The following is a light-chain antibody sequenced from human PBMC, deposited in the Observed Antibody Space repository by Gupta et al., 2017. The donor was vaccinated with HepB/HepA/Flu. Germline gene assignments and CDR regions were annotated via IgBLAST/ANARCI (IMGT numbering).Light chain of an antibody. V-gene: IGKV1-9*01. Sequence: DIQLTQSPSFLSASVGDRVTITCRASQGISSYLAWYQRKPGKAPKLLIYAASTLQSGVPSRFSGSGSGTDFTLTISSLQPEDFATYNCQQLNSYPITFGQGTRLEIK. CDR3: QQLNSYPIT. J-gene: IGKJ5*01. CDR2: AAS. CDR1: QGISSY.